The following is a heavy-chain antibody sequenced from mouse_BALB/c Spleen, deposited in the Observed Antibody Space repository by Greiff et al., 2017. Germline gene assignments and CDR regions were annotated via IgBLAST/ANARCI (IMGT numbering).Heavy chain of an antibody. J-gene: IGHJ3*01. V-gene: IGHV5-6-5*01. CDR1: GFTFSSYA. Sequence: EVMLVESGGGLVKPGGSLKLSCAASGFTFSSYAMSWVRQTPEKRLEWVASISSGGSTYYPDSVKGRFTISRDNARNILYLQMSSLRSEDTAMYYCARHEGKLGPAWFAYWGQGTLVTVSA. CDR2: ISSGGST. CDR3: ARHEGKLGPAWFAY. D-gene: IGHD3-1*01.